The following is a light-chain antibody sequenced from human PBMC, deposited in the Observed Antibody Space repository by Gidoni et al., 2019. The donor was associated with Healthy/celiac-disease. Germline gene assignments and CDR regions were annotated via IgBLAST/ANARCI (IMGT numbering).Light chain of an antibody. CDR3: QQSYSTPWT. Sequence: DIQMTQSPSSLSESVGDRVTITCRASQSISSYLNWYKQKPGKAPKLLIYAASSWQSGVTSRFSGSGSGTDFTLTISSLQPEDFATYYCQQSYSTPWTFGQGTKVEIK. V-gene: IGKV1-39*01. CDR2: AAS. CDR1: QSISSY. J-gene: IGKJ1*01.